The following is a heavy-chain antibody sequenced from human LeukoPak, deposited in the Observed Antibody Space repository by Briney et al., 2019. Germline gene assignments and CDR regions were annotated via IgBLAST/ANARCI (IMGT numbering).Heavy chain of an antibody. Sequence: GESLKISCKGSGYSFTSYWIGWVRQMPGKGLEWMGIIYPGDSDTRYSPSFQGQVTISADKSISTAYLQWSSLKASGTAMYYCARATLPLWFGELFGYFDYWGQGTLVTVSS. CDR2: IYPGDSDT. J-gene: IGHJ4*02. V-gene: IGHV5-51*01. CDR3: ARATLPLWFGELFGYFDY. D-gene: IGHD3-10*01. CDR1: GYSFTSYW.